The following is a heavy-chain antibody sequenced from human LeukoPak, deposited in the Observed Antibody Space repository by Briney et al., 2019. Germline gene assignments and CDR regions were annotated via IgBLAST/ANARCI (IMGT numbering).Heavy chain of an antibody. J-gene: IGHJ4*02. D-gene: IGHD7-27*01. CDR3: ATLVKTGEGGRGYFDH. Sequence: RPGGSLRLSCAASGFTFSSYSMNWVRQAPGKGLEWVSSISSSSSYIYYADSVKGRFTISRDNAKNSLYLQMNSLRAEDTAVYYCATLVKTGEGGRGYFDHWGQGTLLTVSS. V-gene: IGHV3-21*01. CDR2: ISSSSSYI. CDR1: GFTFSSYS.